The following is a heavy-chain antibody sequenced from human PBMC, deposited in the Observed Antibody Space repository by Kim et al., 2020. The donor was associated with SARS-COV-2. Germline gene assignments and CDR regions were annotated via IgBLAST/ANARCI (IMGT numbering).Heavy chain of an antibody. CDR2: ISYDGSNK. Sequence: GGSLRLSCAASGFFFSSYGMSWVRQAPGKGLEWVAVISYDGSNKYYADSVQGRFTISRDNSKNTLFQQMNSLRAEDTAVYYCAKCVGATMDYYYGMDVWGQGTTVTVSS. CDR3: AKCVGATMDYYYGMDV. D-gene: IGHD1-26*01. V-gene: IGHV3-30*18. J-gene: IGHJ6*02. CDR1: GFFFSSYG.